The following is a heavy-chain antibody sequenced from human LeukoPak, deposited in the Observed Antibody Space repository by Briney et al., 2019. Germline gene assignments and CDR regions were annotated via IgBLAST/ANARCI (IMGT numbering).Heavy chain of an antibody. CDR3: ARCPVPYDSSARWFDP. Sequence: GGSLRLSCAASGFTFSSYSMNWVRQAPGKGLEWVSSISGSSYYIYYADSVKGRFTISRDNAKNSLYLQMNSLRAEDTAVYYCARCPVPYDSSARWFDPWGQGTLVTVSS. J-gene: IGHJ5*02. CDR2: ISGSSYYI. D-gene: IGHD3-22*01. V-gene: IGHV3-21*04. CDR1: GFTFSSYS.